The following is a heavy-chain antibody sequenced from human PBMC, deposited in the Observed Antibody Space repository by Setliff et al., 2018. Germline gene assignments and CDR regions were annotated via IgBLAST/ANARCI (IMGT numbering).Heavy chain of an antibody. J-gene: IGHJ4*02. V-gene: IGHV4-4*07. CDR3: ARSGDYALKD. D-gene: IGHD4-17*01. CDR1: GGSISSYY. Sequence: SETLSLTCTVSGGSISSYYWSWIRQPAGKGLEWIGHIYIGGSANYNPSLKSRVTISMDTSKNQFSLIMTSVTAADTAVYYCARSGDYALKDWGQGTLVTVSS. CDR2: IYIGGSA.